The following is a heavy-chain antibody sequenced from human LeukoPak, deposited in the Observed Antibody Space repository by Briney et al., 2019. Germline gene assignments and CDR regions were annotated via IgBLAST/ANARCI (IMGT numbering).Heavy chain of an antibody. J-gene: IGHJ4*02. Sequence: QTGGSLRLSCVASGFTFSSYAMSWVRQAPGKGLEWVSAISGSGGSTYYADSVKGRFTISRDISKNTLYLQMNSLRAEDTAVYYCAKRSGYYDILTGHFDYWGQGTLATVSS. V-gene: IGHV3-23*01. CDR2: ISGSGGST. D-gene: IGHD3-9*01. CDR3: AKRSGYYDILTGHFDY. CDR1: GFTFSSYA.